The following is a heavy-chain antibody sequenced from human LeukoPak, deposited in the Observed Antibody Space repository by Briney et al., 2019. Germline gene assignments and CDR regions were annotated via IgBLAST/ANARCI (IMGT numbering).Heavy chain of an antibody. CDR3: ALDYYDSSGYPLLGY. V-gene: IGHV1-8*03. CDR2: MNPNSGNT. CDR1: GYTFTSYD. Sequence: ASVKVSCKASGYTFTSYDINWVRQATGQGLEWMGWMNPNSGNTGYAQKFQGRVTITTDTSTSTAYMELRSLRSDDTAVYYCALDYYDSSGYPLLGYWGQGTLVTVSS. D-gene: IGHD3-22*01. J-gene: IGHJ4*02.